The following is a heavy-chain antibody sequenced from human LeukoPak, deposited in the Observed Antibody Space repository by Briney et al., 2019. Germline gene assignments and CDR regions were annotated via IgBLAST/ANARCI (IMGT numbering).Heavy chain of an antibody. V-gene: IGHV1-58*02. Sequence: SVRVSCTASGFTFTSSAMQWVRQARGQRLEWIGWIVVGSGNTNYAQKFQERVTITRDMSTSTAYMELSSLRSEDTAVYYCAAGFDFWSGSLPYYYYGMDVWGQGTTVTVSS. J-gene: IGHJ6*02. CDR3: AAGFDFWSGSLPYYYYGMDV. D-gene: IGHD3-3*01. CDR2: IVVGSGNT. CDR1: GFTFTSSA.